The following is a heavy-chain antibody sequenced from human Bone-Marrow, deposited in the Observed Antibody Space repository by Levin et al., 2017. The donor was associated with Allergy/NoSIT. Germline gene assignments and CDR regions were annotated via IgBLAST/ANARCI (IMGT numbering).Heavy chain of an antibody. D-gene: IGHD3-10*01. CDR1: GFTSGSTFNNYA. V-gene: IGHV3-23*01. CDR3: AKDHYGTSSYDYMDG. Sequence: GESLKISCAASGFTSGSTFNNYAMSWVRQAPGQGLEWVSAIEGSGDSAIYADSVKGRFTVSRDNSKNTLYLQINSLRAEDTAVYYCAKDHYGTSSYDYMDGWGKGTTVTVAS. J-gene: IGHJ6*03. CDR2: IEGSGDSA.